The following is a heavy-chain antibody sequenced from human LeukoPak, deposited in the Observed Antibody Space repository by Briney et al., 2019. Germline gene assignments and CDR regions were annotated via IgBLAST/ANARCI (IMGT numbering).Heavy chain of an antibody. CDR2: ISYDGSNK. CDR3: AKYSAFGDAKNAFDI. V-gene: IGHV3-30*18. J-gene: IGHJ3*02. Sequence: QPGRSLRLSCAASGFTFSSYGMHWVRQAPGKGLEWVAVISYDGSNKYYADSVTGRFTISRDNSKNTLYLQMNSLRAEDTAVYYCAKYSAFGDAKNAFDIWGQGTMVTVSS. D-gene: IGHD3-10*01. CDR1: GFTFSSYG.